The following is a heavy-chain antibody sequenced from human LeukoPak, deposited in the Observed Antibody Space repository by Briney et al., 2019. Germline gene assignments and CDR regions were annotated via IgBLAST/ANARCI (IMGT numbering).Heavy chain of an antibody. CDR2: IDYSGST. D-gene: IGHD1-1*01. V-gene: IGHV4-39*01. Sequence: PSETLSLTCTVSGGSISTYSWGWIRQSPGKGLEWIGSIDYSGSTYYNPSLKSRVTISVDTSKNQFSLKLSSVTAADTAVYYCARRSKTGHWYFDLWGRGTLVTVSS. CDR1: GGSISTYS. CDR3: ARRSKTGHWYFDL. J-gene: IGHJ2*01.